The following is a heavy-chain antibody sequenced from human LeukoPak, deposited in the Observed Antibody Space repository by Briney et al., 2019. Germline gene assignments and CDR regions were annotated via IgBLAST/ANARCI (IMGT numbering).Heavy chain of an antibody. J-gene: IGHJ5*02. V-gene: IGHV4-39*07. CDR2: IYYSGST. CDR1: GGSISSSNFY. D-gene: IGHD3-10*01. CDR3: ARVFGRTGWFDP. Sequence: SETLSLTCTVSGGSISSSNFYWGCIRQPPGKGLEWIGCIYYSGSTYYNPSLKSRVTISVDTSNNQFSLKLSSVTAADTAVYYCARVFGRTGWFDPWGQGTLVTVSS.